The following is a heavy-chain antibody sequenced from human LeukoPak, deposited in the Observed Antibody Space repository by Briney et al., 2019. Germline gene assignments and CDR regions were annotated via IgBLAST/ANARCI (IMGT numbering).Heavy chain of an antibody. D-gene: IGHD4-17*01. CDR3: GRDLPTVTSIDY. V-gene: IGHV3-21*06. J-gene: IGHJ4*02. CDR1: GFAFSHYY. Sequence: GGSLRLSCAASGFAFSHYYMTWVRQAPGKGLEWVSSISGSSGYIFYADSVKGRFTISRDNAKNSLYLQMNSLRAEDTAVYYCGRDLPTVTSIDYWGQGTLVTASS. CDR2: ISGSSGYI.